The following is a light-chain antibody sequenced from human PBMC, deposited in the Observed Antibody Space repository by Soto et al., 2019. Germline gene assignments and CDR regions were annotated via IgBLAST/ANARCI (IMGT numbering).Light chain of an antibody. CDR3: QQYGTSPSWT. Sequence: ETVLTQSPGTLSLSPGQRATLSCRASQSVGDNALAWYQQKPGQAPRLLIYGASTRATGIPDRFSGSGSGTDFTLTVSRLEPDDFAVYYCQQYGTSPSWTFGQGTKVEIK. V-gene: IGKV3-20*01. CDR1: QSVGDNA. CDR2: GAS. J-gene: IGKJ1*01.